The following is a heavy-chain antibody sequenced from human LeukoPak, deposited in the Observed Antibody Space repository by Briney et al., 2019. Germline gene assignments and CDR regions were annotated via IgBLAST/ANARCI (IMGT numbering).Heavy chain of an antibody. CDR2: FHYSGST. V-gene: IGHV4-39*07. CDR3: ARIIEGGYSYGSYYYYMDV. D-gene: IGHD5-18*01. J-gene: IGHJ6*03. CDR1: GGSISSSSYY. Sequence: PSETLSLACSVSGGSISSSSYYWGWIRQPPGKGLEWIGTFHYSGSTYYNPSLKSRVTISVDTSKNQFSLKLSSVTAADTAVYYCARIIEGGYSYGSYYYYMDVWGKGTTVTISS.